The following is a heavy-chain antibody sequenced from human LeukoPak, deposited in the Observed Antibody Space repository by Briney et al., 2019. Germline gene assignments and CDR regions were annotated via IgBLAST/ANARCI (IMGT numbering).Heavy chain of an antibody. CDR1: GFPFSSYW. CDR2: IKQDGSKK. Sequence: GGSLRLSCVASGFPFSSYWMIWVRQAPGKGLEWVANIKQDGSKKSYVDSVKGRFTISRDNAKNSLYLQMNSLRAEDTAIYYCTRVGYIDEGIDYWGQGTLVTVSS. D-gene: IGHD5-24*01. CDR3: TRVGYIDEGIDY. V-gene: IGHV3-7*04. J-gene: IGHJ4*02.